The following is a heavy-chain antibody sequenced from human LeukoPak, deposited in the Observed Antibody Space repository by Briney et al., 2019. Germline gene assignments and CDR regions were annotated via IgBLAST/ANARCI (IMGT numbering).Heavy chain of an antibody. D-gene: IGHD1-26*01. V-gene: IGHV3-23*01. CDR1: GFTFSSYE. CDR2: INGSGGST. CDR3: AKKYSTGLDP. Sequence: PGGSLRLSCAASGFTFSSYEMIWVRQAPGKGLEWVSDINGSGGSTYYADSVKGRFTISRDNSKNTLYLQMNSLRAEDTAVYYCAKKYSTGLDPWGQGTLVTVSS. J-gene: IGHJ5*02.